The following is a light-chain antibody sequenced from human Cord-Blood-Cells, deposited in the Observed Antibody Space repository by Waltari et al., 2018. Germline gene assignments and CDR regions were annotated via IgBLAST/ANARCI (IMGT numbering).Light chain of an antibody. CDR3: SSYAGSNNYV. CDR2: EVS. CDR1: SSDVGGYNY. V-gene: IGLV2-8*01. J-gene: IGLJ1*01. Sequence: QSALTQPPSASGSPGQSVTISCTGTSSDVGGYNYVSWYQQHPGKPPKRMIYEVSKRPSGVPDRFSGSKSGNTASLTVAGLQAEDESDYYCSSYAGSNNYVFGTGTKVTVL.